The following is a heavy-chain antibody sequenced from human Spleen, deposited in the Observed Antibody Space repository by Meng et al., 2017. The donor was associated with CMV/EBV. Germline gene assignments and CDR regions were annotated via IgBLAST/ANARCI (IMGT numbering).Heavy chain of an antibody. CDR1: GFTFSSYA. J-gene: IGHJ6*02. Sequence: GESLKISCAASGFTFSSYAMSWVRQAPGKGLEWVSVIYSGGSSTYYADSVKGRFTISRDNSKNTLYLQMNSLRAEDTAVYYCAKDPSDCSSTSCYRGIYYYYGMDVWGQGTTVTVSS. D-gene: IGHD2-2*02. CDR2: IYSGGSST. CDR3: AKDPSDCSSTSCYRGIYYYYGMDV. V-gene: IGHV3-23*03.